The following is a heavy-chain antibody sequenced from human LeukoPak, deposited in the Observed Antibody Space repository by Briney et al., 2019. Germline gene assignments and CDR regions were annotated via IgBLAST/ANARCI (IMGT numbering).Heavy chain of an antibody. Sequence: PEGSLRLSCAASESTFSKFWMHWVRQAPGKGLVWVSGINRDGITTTYADSVKGRFTVSRDNAKNTLYLQMNSLRAEDTAVYYCARGNYYGMDVWGQGTTVTVSS. CDR2: INRDGITT. V-gene: IGHV3-74*03. CDR1: ESTFSKFW. J-gene: IGHJ6*02. CDR3: ARGNYYGMDV. D-gene: IGHD2/OR15-2a*01.